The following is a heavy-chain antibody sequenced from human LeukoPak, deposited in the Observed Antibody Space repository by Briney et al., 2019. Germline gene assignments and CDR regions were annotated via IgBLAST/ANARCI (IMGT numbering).Heavy chain of an antibody. CDR2: MKQDGSEK. J-gene: IGHJ4*02. Sequence: PGGSLRLSCAVSGINFRGYWMAWVRQAPGKGLEWVANMKQDGSEKYYVDSVKGRFTISRDNAKNSLYLEMNSLRVEDTAVYYCARDLGHTGYDLYDYWGQGTLVTVSP. CDR3: ARDLGHTGYDLYDY. V-gene: IGHV3-7*01. D-gene: IGHD5-12*01. CDR1: GINFRGYW.